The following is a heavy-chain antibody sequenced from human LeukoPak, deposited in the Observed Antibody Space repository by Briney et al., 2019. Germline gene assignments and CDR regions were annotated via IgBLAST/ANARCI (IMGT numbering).Heavy chain of an antibody. V-gene: IGHV5-51*01. D-gene: IGHD3-10*01. J-gene: IGHJ4*02. Sequence: GESLKISCKGSGYSFTSYWIGWVRQMPGKGLEWMGIIYPGDSDTRYSPSFQGQVTIAADKSISTAYLQWSSLKASDTAMYYCARRSHYYGSGSYWNYWGQGTLVTVSS. CDR1: GYSFTSYW. CDR2: IYPGDSDT. CDR3: ARRSHYYGSGSYWNY.